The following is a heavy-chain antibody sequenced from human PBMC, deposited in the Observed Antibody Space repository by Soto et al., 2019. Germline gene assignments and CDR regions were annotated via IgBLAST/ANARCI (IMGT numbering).Heavy chain of an antibody. V-gene: IGHV2-5*02. Sequence: QITLKESGPTLVKPTQTLTLTCTFSGFSLTTSGVGVGWIRQPPGKALEWLALIYWDDDKRYSPSLKSRLTTPXDXXKNQVLLTMTTMDPADTATYFCAHRTTTVTWWFDPWGQGTLVPVSS. D-gene: IGHD4-17*01. J-gene: IGHJ5*02. CDR3: AHRTTTVTWWFDP. CDR2: IYWDDDK. CDR1: GFSLTTSGVG.